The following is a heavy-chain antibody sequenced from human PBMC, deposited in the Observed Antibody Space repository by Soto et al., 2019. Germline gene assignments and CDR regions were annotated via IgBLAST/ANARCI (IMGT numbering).Heavy chain of an antibody. V-gene: IGHV3-30-3*01. Sequence: QVQLVESGGGVVQPGRSLRLSCAASGFTFSSYAMHWVRQAPGKGLEWVAVISYDGSNKYYADSVKGRFTISRDNSKNTLYLQMNSLRAEDKAVYYCARDRYCSGGSCYSDAFDIWGQGTMVTVSS. J-gene: IGHJ3*02. CDR3: ARDRYCSGGSCYSDAFDI. D-gene: IGHD2-15*01. CDR2: ISYDGSNK. CDR1: GFTFSSYA.